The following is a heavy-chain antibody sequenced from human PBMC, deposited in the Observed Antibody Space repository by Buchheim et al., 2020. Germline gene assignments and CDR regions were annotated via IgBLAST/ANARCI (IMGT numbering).Heavy chain of an antibody. V-gene: IGHV3-33*01. CDR1: GFTFKTYG. D-gene: IGHD3-9*01. J-gene: IGHJ1*01. Sequence: QVQLVESGGGVVQPGRSLRLSCAASGFTFKTYGMHWVRQAPGKGLEWVAVVWHGGDVKDYAGFVEGRFTVSRANSKNTLYLQLNSLRVEDTAVYYCARDRGADAPIDDWGQGIL. CDR2: VWHGGDVK. CDR3: ARDRGADAPIDD.